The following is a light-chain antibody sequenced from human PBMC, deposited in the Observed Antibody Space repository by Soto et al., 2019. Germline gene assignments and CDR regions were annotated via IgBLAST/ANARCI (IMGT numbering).Light chain of an antibody. J-gene: IGLJ1*01. Sequence: QSALTQPASVSGSPGQSITISCTGTSSDVGGYNYVSWYQQHPGKAPMLMIYHVSNRPSGVSNRFSGSKSANTASLTISGLQAEDEADYYRSSYTSSNTYVFGTGTKVTVL. CDR2: HVS. V-gene: IGLV2-14*03. CDR1: SSDVGGYNY. CDR3: SSYTSSNTYV.